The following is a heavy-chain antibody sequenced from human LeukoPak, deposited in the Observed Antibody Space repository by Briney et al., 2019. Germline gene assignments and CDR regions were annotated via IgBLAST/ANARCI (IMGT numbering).Heavy chain of an antibody. D-gene: IGHD3-10*01. CDR1: GGSISSYY. V-gene: IGHV4-4*07. Sequence: SETLSLTCTVSGGSISSYYWSWIRQPPGKGLEWIGRIYTSGSTNYNPSLKSRVTMSVDMSKNQFSLKLSSVTAADTAVYYCARDTYGSGSYTWIYWGQGTLVTVSS. J-gene: IGHJ4*02. CDR3: ARDTYGSGSYTWIY. CDR2: IYTSGST.